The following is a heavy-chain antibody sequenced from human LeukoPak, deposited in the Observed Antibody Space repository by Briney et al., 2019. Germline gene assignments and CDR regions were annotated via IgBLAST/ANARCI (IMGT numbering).Heavy chain of an antibody. CDR2: IRLDGTNQ. CDR1: GFTFNNYG. CDR3: AKGTLNPTEVGYFDL. V-gene: IGHV3-30*02. D-gene: IGHD2-15*01. Sequence: GGSLRLSCAASGFTFNNYGMHWVRQAPGKGLEWVSFIRLDGTNQYSDSVKGRFTISRDNSRNTLYLQMSSLRAEDTAVYYCAKGTLNPTEVGYFDLWGCGALVIVSS. J-gene: IGHJ2*01.